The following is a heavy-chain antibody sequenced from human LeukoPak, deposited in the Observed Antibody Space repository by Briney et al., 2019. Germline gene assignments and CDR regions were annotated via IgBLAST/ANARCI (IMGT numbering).Heavy chain of an antibody. CDR3: ARWSGSRHSVDY. CDR1: GFTFTSYW. Sequence: GGSLRLSCAASGFTFTSYWMTWVRQAPGKGLEWVANIKQDGSEKHSVDSVRGRFTISRDSAKNSLYLQMNSLRAEDTAMYYCARWSGSRHSVDYWGQGTLVTVSS. J-gene: IGHJ4*02. V-gene: IGHV3-7*04. D-gene: IGHD1-26*01. CDR2: IKQDGSEK.